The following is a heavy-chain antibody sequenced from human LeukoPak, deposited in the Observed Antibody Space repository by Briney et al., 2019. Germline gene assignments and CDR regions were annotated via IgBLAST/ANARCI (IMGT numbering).Heavy chain of an antibody. CDR1: GGTFTSYT. V-gene: IGHV1-69*02. CDR2: IIPILGIA. Sequence: SVKVSCKASGGTFTSYTISWVRQAPGQGLEWMGRIIPILGIANYAQKFQGRVTITADKSTSTAYMELSSLRSEDTAVYYCAREPIAVAGYYYYYGMDVWGQGTTVTVSS. J-gene: IGHJ6*02. D-gene: IGHD6-19*01. CDR3: AREPIAVAGYYYYYGMDV.